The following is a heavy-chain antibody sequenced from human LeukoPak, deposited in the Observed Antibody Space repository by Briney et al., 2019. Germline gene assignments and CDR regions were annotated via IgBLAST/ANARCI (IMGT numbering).Heavy chain of an antibody. V-gene: IGHV5-51*01. Sequence: GESLKISCNASGFIFTSYCIVWLRQIPGKGLEWMGIIYPGDYDTRYSPSFQGQVTNSADKSISNAYLQWSSVKASDTAMYYCARHYGGNLDYWGQGTLVTVSS. J-gene: IGHJ4*02. CDR2: IYPGDYDT. CDR3: ARHYGGNLDY. CDR1: GFIFTSYC. D-gene: IGHD4-23*01.